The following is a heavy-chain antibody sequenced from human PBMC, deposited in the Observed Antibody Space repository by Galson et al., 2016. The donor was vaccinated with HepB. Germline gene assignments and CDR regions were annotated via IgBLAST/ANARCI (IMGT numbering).Heavy chain of an antibody. V-gene: IGHV1-2*02. Sequence: SVKVSCKASGYSFTGYYIHWVRQAPGQGLEWMGWINPNTGDTNYAQKFQGGVTMTRDTSTSTALEELSRLRADDTAVYYCARDFYDRNGYKITGSFDIWGQGTMVTVS. CDR2: INPNTGDT. CDR3: ARDFYDRNGYKITGSFDI. CDR1: GYSFTGYY. J-gene: IGHJ3*02. D-gene: IGHD3-22*01.